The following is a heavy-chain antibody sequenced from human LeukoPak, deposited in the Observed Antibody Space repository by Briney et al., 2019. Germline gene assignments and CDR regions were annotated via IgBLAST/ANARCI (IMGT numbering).Heavy chain of an antibody. CDR3: AIMHGYYDGSGYWVQ. CDR2: ITPNADRS. V-gene: IGHV3-23*01. D-gene: IGHD3-22*01. J-gene: IGHJ1*01. CDR1: GFTFGCYG. Sequence: GGSLRLSCAASGFTFGCYGMSWVRQAPGKGLEWVSFITPNADRSSYADSVEGRYTISRDNPRNTLYMQMNSLRDEDTALYYCAIMHGYYDGSGYWVQWGQGTLVTVSS.